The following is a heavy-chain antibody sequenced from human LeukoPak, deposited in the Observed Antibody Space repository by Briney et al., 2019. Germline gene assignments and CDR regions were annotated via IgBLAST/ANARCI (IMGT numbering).Heavy chain of an antibody. CDR1: GFTFSGYW. J-gene: IGHJ4*02. V-gene: IGHV3-74*01. Sequence: GGSLRLSCAASGFTFSGYWMHWVRQAPGKGLVWVSRINSDGSSTSYADSVKGRFTISRDNAKNTLYLQMYSLRAEDTAVYYCARDRSSEWELLWWGQGTLVTVSS. CDR2: INSDGSST. CDR3: ARDRSSEWELLW. D-gene: IGHD1-26*01.